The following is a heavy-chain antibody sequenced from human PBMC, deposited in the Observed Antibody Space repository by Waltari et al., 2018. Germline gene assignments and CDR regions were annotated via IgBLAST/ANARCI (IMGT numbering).Heavy chain of an antibody. Sequence: VQLVESGGGLVQPGGSLRLACAASGFTCNNFAMTWVRQAPGKGLEWVSTIRGSGSSTYYADSVKGRLTISRDNSKNTLHLQMNTLRAEDTAVYYCAKEMTTVTSGTDYWGQGTLVTVSS. CDR1: GFTCNNFA. J-gene: IGHJ4*02. D-gene: IGHD4-17*01. V-gene: IGHV3-23*04. CDR2: IRGSGSST. CDR3: AKEMTTVTSGTDY.